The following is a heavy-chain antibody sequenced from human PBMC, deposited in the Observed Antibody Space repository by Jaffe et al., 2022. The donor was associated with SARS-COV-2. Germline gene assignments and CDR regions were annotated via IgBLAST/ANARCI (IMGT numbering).Heavy chain of an antibody. CDR3: ARVQLEPGSTHPWPIDY. J-gene: IGHJ4*02. CDR2: IYYSGST. V-gene: IGHV4-59*01. CDR1: GGSISSYY. D-gene: IGHD1-1*01. Sequence: QVQLQESGPGLVKPSETLSLTCTVSGGSISSYYWSWIRQPPGKGLEWIGYIYYSGSTNYNPSLKSRVTISVDTSKNQFSLKLSSVTAADTAVYYCARVQLEPGSTHPWPIDYWGQGTLVTVSS.